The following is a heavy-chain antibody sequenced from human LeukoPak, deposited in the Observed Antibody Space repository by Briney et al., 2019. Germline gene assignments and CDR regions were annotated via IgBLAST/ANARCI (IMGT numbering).Heavy chain of an antibody. D-gene: IGHD4-23*01. J-gene: IGHJ4*02. CDR1: GDTFSSYD. Sequence: GASVKVSCKASGDTFSSYDTSWVRQAPGQGLEWIGGITPIFGTPNYAQKFQGRVTITADESTRTAYMELRSLRSEDTAVYYCARGWLAETIMVTPYNYWGQGTLVTVSS. CDR2: ITPIFGTP. CDR3: ARGWLAETIMVTPYNY. V-gene: IGHV1-69*13.